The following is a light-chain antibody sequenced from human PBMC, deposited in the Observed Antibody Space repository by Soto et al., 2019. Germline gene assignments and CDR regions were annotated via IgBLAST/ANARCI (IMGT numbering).Light chain of an antibody. J-gene: IGKJ1*01. V-gene: IGKV1D-12*01. Sequence: DIQMTQSPSSVSASVGDRFSITCRASRSVSRSLAWYQQKPGKAPNLLIHSATSLQSGVPSRFSGSGSGTDFTLTINSLQPEDFAVYYCQQGDSFPWTFGLGTKVDIK. CDR1: RSVSRS. CDR2: SAT. CDR3: QQGDSFPWT.